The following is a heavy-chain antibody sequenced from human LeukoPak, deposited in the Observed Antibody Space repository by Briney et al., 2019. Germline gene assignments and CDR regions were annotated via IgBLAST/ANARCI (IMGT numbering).Heavy chain of an antibody. CDR3: ARVSMVRGVRSSFDP. J-gene: IGHJ5*02. Sequence: SVKVSCKAPGGTFSSYAISWVRQAPGQGLEWMGGIIPIFGTANYAQKFQGRVTITADESTCTAYMELSSLRSEDTAVYYCARVSMVRGVRSSFDPWGQGTLVTVSS. CDR1: GGTFSSYA. D-gene: IGHD3-10*01. V-gene: IGHV1-69*13. CDR2: IIPIFGTA.